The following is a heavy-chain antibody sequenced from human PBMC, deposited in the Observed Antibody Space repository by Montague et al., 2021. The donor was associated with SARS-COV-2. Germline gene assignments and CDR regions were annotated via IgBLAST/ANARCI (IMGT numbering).Heavy chain of an antibody. Sequence: SETLSLTCAVYGGSFSGYYWSWIRQPPGKGLEWIGEINHSGSTNYNPSLKSRVTISVDTSKNQFSLKLSSVTAADTAVYYCARGPHSSSWHPYFYSGMDVWGQGTTVTVS. CDR3: ARGPHSSSWHPYFYSGMDV. CDR2: INHSGST. D-gene: IGHD6-13*01. CDR1: GGSFSGYY. J-gene: IGHJ6*02. V-gene: IGHV4-34*01.